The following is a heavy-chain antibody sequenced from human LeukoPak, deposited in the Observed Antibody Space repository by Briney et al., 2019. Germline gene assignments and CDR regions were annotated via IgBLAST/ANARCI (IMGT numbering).Heavy chain of an antibody. J-gene: IGHJ6*02. CDR1: GYTFTSYD. V-gene: IGHV1-8*01. Sequence: ASVKVSCKASGYTFTSYDINWVRQATGQGLEWMGWMNPNSGNTGYAQKFQGRVTMTRNTSISTAYMELSSLRSEDTAVYYCARFPHHCSSTSCPLYYYYGMDVWGQGTTVTVSS. CDR3: ARFPHHCSSTSCPLYYYYGMDV. CDR2: MNPNSGNT. D-gene: IGHD2-2*01.